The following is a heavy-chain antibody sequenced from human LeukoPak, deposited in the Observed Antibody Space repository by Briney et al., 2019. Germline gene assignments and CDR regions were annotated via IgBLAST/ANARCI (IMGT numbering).Heavy chain of an antibody. V-gene: IGHV4-39*01. D-gene: IGHD3-10*01. Sequence: WGTLYLTWPVSGGSIRSSYYYWGGMRQPPGKGLEWIGSIYDSGSTSYNPSLKSRVTISVHTSKIQFSLKLNSVTAADTAVYYCARHYGPWGQGTLVTVSS. CDR2: IYDSGST. CDR1: GGSIRSSYYY. J-gene: IGHJ5*02. CDR3: ARHYGP.